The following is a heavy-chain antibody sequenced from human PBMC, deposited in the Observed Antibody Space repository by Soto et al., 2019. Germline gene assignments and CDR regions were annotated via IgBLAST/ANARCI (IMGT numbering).Heavy chain of an antibody. V-gene: IGHV3-30*18. Sequence: QVQLVESGGGVVQPGRSLRLSCAASGFTFSSYGMHWARQAPGKGLEWVAVISYDGSNKYYADSVKGRFTISRDNSKNTLYLQMNSLRAEDTAVYYCAKGWNDGRSSDYWGQGTLVTVSS. D-gene: IGHD1-1*01. CDR3: AKGWNDGRSSDY. J-gene: IGHJ4*02. CDR1: GFTFSSYG. CDR2: ISYDGSNK.